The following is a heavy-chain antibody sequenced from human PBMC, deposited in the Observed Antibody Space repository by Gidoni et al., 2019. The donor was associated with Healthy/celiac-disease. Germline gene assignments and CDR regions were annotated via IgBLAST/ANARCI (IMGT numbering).Heavy chain of an antibody. CDR2: MNPNSGNT. CDR3: AIDIELVRAPVSP. Sequence: QVQLVQSRAEVKKPGASVNVSCQASGYTFTSYDINWVRQATGQGLEWMGWMNPNSGNTGYAQKFQGRVTMTRNTSISTAYMELSSLRSEDTAVYYCAIDIELVRAPVSPWGQGTLVTVSS. D-gene: IGHD6-13*01. CDR1: GYTFTSYD. V-gene: IGHV1-8*01. J-gene: IGHJ4*02.